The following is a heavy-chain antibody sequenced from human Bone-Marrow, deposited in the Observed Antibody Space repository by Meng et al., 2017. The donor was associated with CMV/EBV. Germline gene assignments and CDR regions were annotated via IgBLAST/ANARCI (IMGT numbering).Heavy chain of an antibody. D-gene: IGHD6-13*01. CDR2: INANTGGT. CDR3: ARSMAARIPSDF. Sequence: ASVKVSCKASGYTFTSYDTNLVRQAPGQELEWMGWINANTGGTNYAQKFQCRVTMSRDTTLSTAYMELSSMRFDDAAVYYCARSMAARIPSDFWGQGTVVTVSS. V-gene: IGHV1-2*02. CDR1: GYTFTSYD. J-gene: IGHJ4*02.